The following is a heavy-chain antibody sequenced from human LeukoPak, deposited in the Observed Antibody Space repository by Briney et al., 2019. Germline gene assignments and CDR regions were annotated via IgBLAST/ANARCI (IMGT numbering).Heavy chain of an antibody. D-gene: IGHD1-1*01. CDR2: ISDRGDT. CDR1: GGSINNSPYY. V-gene: IGHV4-39*01. J-gene: IGHJ4*02. Sequence: SDTLSLTCTVSGGSINNSPYYWAWIRRLPVRGLEWLGSISDRGDTYHNPSLKSRVTISVDTSKNQFSLSVISVTAADTAVYFCARPTAGPATQGYDSWGQGILVTVAS. CDR3: ARPTAGPATQGYDS.